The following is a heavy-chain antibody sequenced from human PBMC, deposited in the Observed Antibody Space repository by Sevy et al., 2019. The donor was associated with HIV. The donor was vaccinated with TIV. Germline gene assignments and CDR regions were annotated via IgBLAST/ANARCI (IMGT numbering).Heavy chain of an antibody. D-gene: IGHD2-2*02. V-gene: IGHV3-11*06. CDR3: GRTIRGSVAFDI. CDR2: ISSSSSYT. J-gene: IGHJ3*02. Sequence: GGSLRLSCAASGFTFSDYYMSWIRQAPGKGLEWVSYISSSSSYTNYADAVKGRFTSSRDNAKNSRYLQMNSLGAEDTAVYYCGRTIRGSVAFDIWGQGTMVTVSS. CDR1: GFTFSDYY.